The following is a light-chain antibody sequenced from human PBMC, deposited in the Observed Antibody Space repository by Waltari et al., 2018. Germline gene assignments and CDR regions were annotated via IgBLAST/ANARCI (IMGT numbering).Light chain of an antibody. Sequence: VLTQSPGPLSLSPGERATLSCRASQRVGRYLAWYQQKPGQAPRPLIYDASTRATGIPDRFSGSGSGTDFSLTISRLESEDFAVYYCQKYVNLPATFGQGTKVEIK. CDR1: QRVGRY. CDR2: DAS. CDR3: QKYVNLPAT. J-gene: IGKJ1*01. V-gene: IGKV3-20*01.